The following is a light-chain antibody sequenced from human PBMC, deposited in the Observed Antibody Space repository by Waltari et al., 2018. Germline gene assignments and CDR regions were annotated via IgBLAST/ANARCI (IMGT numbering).Light chain of an antibody. V-gene: IGKV3-11*01. CDR2: EAS. J-gene: IGKJ4*01. CDR3: QQRTSWPLT. Sequence: EIVLTQSPATLSLSPGERATLACRASQTISSNLGRYQQKPGQAPRLLIHEASKRATGIPARFLGSGSGTDFTLTISSLEAEDFAVYYCQQRTSWPLTFGGGTRVEVK. CDR1: QTISSN.